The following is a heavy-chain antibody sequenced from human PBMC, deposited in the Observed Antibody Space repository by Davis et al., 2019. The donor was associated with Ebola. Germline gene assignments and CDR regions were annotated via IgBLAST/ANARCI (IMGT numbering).Heavy chain of an antibody. J-gene: IGHJ4*02. CDR3: TSTAGTELDY. CDR2: IKQDGSEK. CDR1: GFSFSSYW. D-gene: IGHD6-13*01. V-gene: IGHV3-7*01. Sequence: GGSLRLSCAASGFSFSSYWMSWVRQAPGKGLEWVASIKQDGSEKYYVDSVKGRFTISRDNAKNSLYLQMNSLRAEDTAVYYCTSTAGTELDYWGQGTLVTVSS.